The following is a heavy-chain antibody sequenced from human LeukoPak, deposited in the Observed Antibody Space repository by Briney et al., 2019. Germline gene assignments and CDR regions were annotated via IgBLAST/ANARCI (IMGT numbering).Heavy chain of an antibody. D-gene: IGHD3-3*01. J-gene: IGHJ6*03. CDR2: IRSKANSYAT. CDR3: TRQGSGFWSGYDDYYYYYMDV. CDR1: GFTFSGSA. V-gene: IGHV3-73*01. Sequence: GESLKISCAASGFTFSGSAMHWVRQASGKGLEWVGRIRSKANSYATAYAASVKGRFTISRDDSKNAAYLQMNSLKTEDTAVYYCTRQGSGFWSGYDDYYYYYMDVWGKGTTVTVSS.